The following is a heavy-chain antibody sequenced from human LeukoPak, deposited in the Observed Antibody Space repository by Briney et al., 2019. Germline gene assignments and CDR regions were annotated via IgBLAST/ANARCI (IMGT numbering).Heavy chain of an antibody. J-gene: IGHJ4*02. CDR3: ARDLWSEQLFIALGY. V-gene: IGHV3-30*04. CDR2: ISYDGSNK. CDR1: GFIFSSYA. Sequence: GGSLRLSCAVSGFIFSSYAMHWVRQAPGKGLEWVAVISYDGSNKYYADSVKGRFTISRDKSKNTLYLQMNSLGAEDTAVYYCARDLWSEQLFIALGYWGQGTLVTVSS. D-gene: IGHD6-6*01.